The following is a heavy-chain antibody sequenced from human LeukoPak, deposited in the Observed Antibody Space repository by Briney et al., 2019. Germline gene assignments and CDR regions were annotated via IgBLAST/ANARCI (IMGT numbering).Heavy chain of an antibody. CDR3: ARDFGRIVVVPAAMRGWFDP. Sequence: ASVKVSCKASGYTFTSYYMHWVRQAPGQGLEWMGIINPSGGSTIYAQKFQGRVTMTRDTSTSTVYMELSSLRSEDTAVYYCARDFGRIVVVPAAMRGWFDPWGQGTLVTVSS. D-gene: IGHD2-2*01. CDR1: GYTFTSYY. J-gene: IGHJ5*02. V-gene: IGHV1-46*01. CDR2: INPSGGST.